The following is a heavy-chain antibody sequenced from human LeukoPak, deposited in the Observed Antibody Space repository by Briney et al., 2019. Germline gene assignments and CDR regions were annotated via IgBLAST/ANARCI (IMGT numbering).Heavy chain of an antibody. CDR1: GGSISSYY. Sequence: SETLSLTCTVSGGSISSYYWSWIRQPPGKGLEWIGYIYYSGSTNYNPSLKGRVTISVDTSKNQFSLKLSSVTAADTAVYYCARGVIAVAGTPHYYYYYYMDVWGKGTTVTVSS. D-gene: IGHD6-19*01. J-gene: IGHJ6*03. V-gene: IGHV4-59*01. CDR2: IYYSGST. CDR3: ARGVIAVAGTPHYYYYYYMDV.